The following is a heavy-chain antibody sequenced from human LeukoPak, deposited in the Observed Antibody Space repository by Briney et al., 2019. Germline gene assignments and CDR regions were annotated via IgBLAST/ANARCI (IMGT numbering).Heavy chain of an antibody. D-gene: IGHD4-23*01. CDR2: INHSGST. CDR3: AREVADYGGYYYYHYMDV. CDR1: SASISSNY. Sequence: SETLSLTCTVSSASISSNYWSWIRQPPGKGLEWIGEINHSGSTNYNPSLKSRVTISVDTSKNQFSLKLSSVTAADTAVYYCAREVADYGGYYYYHYMDVWGKGTTVTISS. V-gene: IGHV4-34*01. J-gene: IGHJ6*03.